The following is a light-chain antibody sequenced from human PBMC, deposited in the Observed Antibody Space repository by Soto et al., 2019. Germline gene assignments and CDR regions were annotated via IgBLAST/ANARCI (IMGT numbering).Light chain of an antibody. Sequence: EIVLTQSPGTLSLSPGERATLSCRASQSVSSSYLAWYQQKPGQAPRLLIYGASGRATGIPDRCSGSGSGTPFTLTISRLEPEDVALYYCQQYPGYTFGQGTKLEIK. CDR3: QQYPGYT. V-gene: IGKV3-20*01. CDR1: QSVSSSY. J-gene: IGKJ2*01. CDR2: GAS.